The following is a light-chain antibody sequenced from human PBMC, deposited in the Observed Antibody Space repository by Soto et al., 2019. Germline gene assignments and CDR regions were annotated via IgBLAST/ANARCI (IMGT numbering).Light chain of an antibody. CDR3: QQRSNWPIT. Sequence: EIVLTQSPATLSLSPGERATLSCRTSQSVSSYFAWYQQKPGRAPRLLIYDASNRATGIPARFIGSGSGTDFTLTMSCLEPEDFAVYYCQQRSNWPITFGQGTRLEIK. CDR2: DAS. CDR1: QSVSSY. J-gene: IGKJ5*01. V-gene: IGKV3-11*01.